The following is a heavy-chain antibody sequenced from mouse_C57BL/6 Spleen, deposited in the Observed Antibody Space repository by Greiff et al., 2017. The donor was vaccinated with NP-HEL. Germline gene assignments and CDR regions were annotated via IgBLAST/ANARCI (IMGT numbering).Heavy chain of an antibody. Sequence: DVKLVESGGGLVKPGGSLKLSCAASGFTFSDYGMHWVRQAPEKGLEWVAYISSGSSTIYYADTVKGRFTISRDNAKNTLFLQMTSLRSEDTAMYYCAREMTTVVATGGYYAMDYWGQGTSVTVSS. CDR2: ISSGSSTI. CDR3: AREMTTVVATGGYYAMDY. CDR1: GFTFSDYG. D-gene: IGHD1-1*01. V-gene: IGHV5-17*01. J-gene: IGHJ4*01.